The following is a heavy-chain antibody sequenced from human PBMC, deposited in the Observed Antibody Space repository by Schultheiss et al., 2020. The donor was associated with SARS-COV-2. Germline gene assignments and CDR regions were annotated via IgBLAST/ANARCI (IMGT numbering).Heavy chain of an antibody. Sequence: GGSLRLSCAASGFAFRNYAMGWVRRAPGKGLEWVSYISSSGSTIYYADSVKGRFTISRDNAKNSLYLQMNSLRAEDTAVYYCVRFLEWRYYYYMDVWGKGTTVTVSS. J-gene: IGHJ6*03. V-gene: IGHV3-48*04. CDR1: GFAFRNYA. D-gene: IGHD3-3*01. CDR2: ISSSGSTI. CDR3: VRFLEWRYYYYMDV.